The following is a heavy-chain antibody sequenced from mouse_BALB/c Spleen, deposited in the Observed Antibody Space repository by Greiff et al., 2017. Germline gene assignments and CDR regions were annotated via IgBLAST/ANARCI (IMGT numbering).Heavy chain of an antibody. CDR2: LSDGGSYP. CDR3: ARAPTAPVTRPMDY. Sequence: EVQLVESGGGLVKPGGSLKLSCAASGFTFSDYYMYWVRQTPEKRLEWVATLSDGGSYPYYPDSVQGRFTISRDHAKNNLYLQMSSLKSEDTAMYSCARAPTAPVTRPMDYWCPRTSAPVSS. D-gene: IGHD3-1*01. J-gene: IGHJ4*01. V-gene: IGHV5-4*02. CDR1: GFTFSDYY.